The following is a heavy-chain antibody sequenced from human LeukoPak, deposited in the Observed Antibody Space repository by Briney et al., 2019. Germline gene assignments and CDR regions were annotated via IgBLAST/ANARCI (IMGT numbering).Heavy chain of an antibody. V-gene: IGHV3-11*04. J-gene: IGHJ4*02. Sequence: GGSLRLSCAASGFSFSDYYMSWIRLAPGKGLEWVSYISTSGSTIYYADSVKGRFTISRDNGKKSLYLQMNSLRAEDTAVYYCASRRAAYNSYYFDYWGQGSLVTVSS. CDR1: GFSFSDYY. CDR3: ASRRAAYNSYYFDY. D-gene: IGHD5-24*01. CDR2: ISTSGSTI.